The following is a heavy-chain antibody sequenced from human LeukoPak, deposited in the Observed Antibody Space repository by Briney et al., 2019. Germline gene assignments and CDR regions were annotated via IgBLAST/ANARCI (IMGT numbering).Heavy chain of an antibody. CDR2: INHSGST. Sequence: PSETLSLTCAVYGGSFSDYYWSWIRQPPGKGLEWIGEINHSGSTNYNPSLKSRVTISVDTSKNQFSLKLSSVTAADTAVYYCARSSRYSYGPYDYWGQGTLVTVSS. CDR3: ARSSRYSYGPYDY. D-gene: IGHD5-18*01. CDR1: GGSFSDYY. J-gene: IGHJ4*02. V-gene: IGHV4-34*01.